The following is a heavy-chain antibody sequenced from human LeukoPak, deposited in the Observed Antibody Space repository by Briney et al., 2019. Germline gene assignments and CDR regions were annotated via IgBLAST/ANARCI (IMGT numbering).Heavy chain of an antibody. CDR3: ARHGYSSGWYGMFGY. CDR2: IYSGGST. V-gene: IGHV3-53*01. Sequence: PGGSLRLSCAASGFTVSSNYMSWVRQAPGKGLEWVSVIYSGGSTYYADSVKGRFTISRDNSKNTLYLQMNSLRAEDTAVYYCARHGYSSGWYGMFGYWGQGTLVTVSS. D-gene: IGHD6-19*01. CDR1: GFTVSSNY. J-gene: IGHJ4*02.